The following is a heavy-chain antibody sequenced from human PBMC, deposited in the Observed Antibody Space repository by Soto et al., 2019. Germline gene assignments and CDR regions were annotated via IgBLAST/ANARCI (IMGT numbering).Heavy chain of an antibody. CDR3: GRGRSGQIVVFY. Sequence: ASVKVSCKASGYTFTGHYIHWVRQAPEQGPEWMGEIGPESGATRYAQKFQGRVTMTMDMSITTVYLELSNLSPDDTAVYYCGRGRSGQIVVFYWGQGTPVTVSS. CDR2: IGPESGAT. V-gene: IGHV1-2*02. J-gene: IGHJ4*02. CDR1: GYTFTGHY. D-gene: IGHD1-26*01.